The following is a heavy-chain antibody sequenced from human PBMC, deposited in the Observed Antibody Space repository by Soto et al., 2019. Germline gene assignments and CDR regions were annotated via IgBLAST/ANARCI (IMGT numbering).Heavy chain of an antibody. CDR1: GGSFSGYY. Sequence: SETLSLTCAVYGGSFSGYYWSWIRQPPGKGLEWIGEINHSGSTNYNPSLKSRVTISVDTSKNQFSLKLSSVTAADTAVYYCARGSRAIAAARLNWFDPWGQGTLVTVSS. CDR2: INHSGST. D-gene: IGHD6-13*01. CDR3: ARGSRAIAAARLNWFDP. V-gene: IGHV4-34*01. J-gene: IGHJ5*02.